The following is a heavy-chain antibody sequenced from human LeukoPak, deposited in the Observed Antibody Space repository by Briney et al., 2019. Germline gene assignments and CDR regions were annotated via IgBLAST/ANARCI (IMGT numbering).Heavy chain of an antibody. J-gene: IGHJ4*02. V-gene: IGHV4-30-2*01. Sequence: SQTLSLTCAVSGGSISSGGYSWSWIRQPPGKGLEWIGYIYHSGSTYYNPSLKSRVTISVDRSKNQFSLKLSSVTAADTAVYYCARYGGRDVYWGQGTLVTVSS. CDR2: IYHSGST. CDR3: ARYGGRDVY. D-gene: IGHD3-16*01. CDR1: GGSISSGGYS.